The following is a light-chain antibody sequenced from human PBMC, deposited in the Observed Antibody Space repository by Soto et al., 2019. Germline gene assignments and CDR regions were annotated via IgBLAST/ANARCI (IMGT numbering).Light chain of an antibody. J-gene: IGKJ5*01. CDR3: QQRSNWPT. V-gene: IGKV3-11*01. CDR1: QTVINNY. CDR2: DAS. Sequence: EFVLTQSPGTLSLSPGERATLSCRASQTVINNYLAWYQQKPGQAPRLLIYDASNRATGIPARFSGSGSGTDFTLTTSSLEPEDFAVYYCQQRSNWPTFGQGTRLEIK.